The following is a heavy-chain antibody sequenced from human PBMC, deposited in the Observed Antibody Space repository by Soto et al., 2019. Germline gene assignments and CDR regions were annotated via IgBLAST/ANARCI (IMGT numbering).Heavy chain of an antibody. CDR3: ARTTAVLSARRLRYVFDY. Sequence: SETLSLTCSVSGGSVSDKTYYWSWIRQPPGKRLEWIGYVYYSGSTNYNPSLKSRVTISVDLSKNRSSLLLSSVTTADTAPYYGARTTAVLSARRLRYVFDYWGQGTLVTVSS. J-gene: IGHJ4*02. CDR2: VYYSGST. D-gene: IGHD4-17*01. CDR1: GGSVSDKTYY. V-gene: IGHV4-61*01.